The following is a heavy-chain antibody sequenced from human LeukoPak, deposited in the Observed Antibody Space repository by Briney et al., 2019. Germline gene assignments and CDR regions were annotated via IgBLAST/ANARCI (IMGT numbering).Heavy chain of an antibody. CDR3: ARESSPYCSSTSCYIWYFDL. CDR1: GGSISSSIYY. CDR2: IYYSGST. D-gene: IGHD2-2*02. V-gene: IGHV4-39*07. Sequence: PSETLSLTCTVSGGSISSSIYYWGWIRQPPGKGLEWIASIYYSGSTYYNPSLKSRVTISVDTSKNQFSLKLSSVTAADTAVYYCARESSPYCSSTSCYIWYFDLWGRGTLVTVSS. J-gene: IGHJ2*01.